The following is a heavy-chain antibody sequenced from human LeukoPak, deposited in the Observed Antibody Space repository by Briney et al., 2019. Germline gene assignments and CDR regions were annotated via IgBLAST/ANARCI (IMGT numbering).Heavy chain of an antibody. V-gene: IGHV3-66*02. D-gene: IGHD6-6*01. Sequence: PGGSLRLSCAAPGFTVSSNYMSWVRQAPGKGLEWVSVIYSGGSTYYADSVKGRFTISRDNSKNTLYLQMNSLRAEDTAVYYCARSLAAHYYFDYWGQGTLVTVSS. J-gene: IGHJ4*02. CDR1: GFTVSSNY. CDR3: ARSLAAHYYFDY. CDR2: IYSGGST.